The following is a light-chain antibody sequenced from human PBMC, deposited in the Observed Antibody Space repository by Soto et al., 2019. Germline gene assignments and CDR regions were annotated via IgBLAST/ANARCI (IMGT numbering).Light chain of an antibody. CDR3: QQFNVYPLT. Sequence: DIQLTQSPSFLSASVGDRVTITCRASQGIRDFLAWYQQKPGKAPKLLIYAASTLQAGVPTRFSGFASGTEFTLTISNLQPADSATHYCQQFNVYPLTFGGGTKVEIK. V-gene: IGKV1-9*01. CDR1: QGIRDF. CDR2: AAS. J-gene: IGKJ4*01.